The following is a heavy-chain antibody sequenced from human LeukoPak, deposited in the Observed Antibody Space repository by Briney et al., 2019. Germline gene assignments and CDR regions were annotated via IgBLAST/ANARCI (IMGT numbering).Heavy chain of an antibody. Sequence: PGRSLRLSCAASGFTFSSYAMHWVRQAPGKGLEWVAVISYDGSNKYYADSVKGRFTISRDNSKNTLYLQMNSLRAEDTAVYYCVREDSSSWCPDYWGQGTLVTVSS. D-gene: IGHD6-13*01. CDR3: VREDSSSWCPDY. CDR2: ISYDGSNK. J-gene: IGHJ4*02. V-gene: IGHV3-30*04. CDR1: GFTFSSYA.